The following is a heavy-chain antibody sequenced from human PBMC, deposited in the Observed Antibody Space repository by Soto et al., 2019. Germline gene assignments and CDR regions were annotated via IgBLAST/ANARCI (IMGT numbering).Heavy chain of an antibody. V-gene: IGHV3-7*05. CDR2: IRKDGSQK. CDR1: GFSFGSDW. J-gene: IGHJ3*02. D-gene: IGHD3-16*01. Sequence: DVQLTESGGGLVQPGGSLRLSCGASGFSFGSDWMAWVCQAPGKGLEWVANIRKDGSQKHYADSVRGRFSVSRDNAKDSLYLQMNSLRLEDTAVYYCTRDANYRDDSAYYDVFDIWGQGTMVTVSS. CDR3: TRDANYRDDSAYYDVFDI.